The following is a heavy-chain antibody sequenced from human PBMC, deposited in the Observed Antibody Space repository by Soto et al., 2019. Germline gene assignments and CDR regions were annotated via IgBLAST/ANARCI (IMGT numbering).Heavy chain of an antibody. CDR2: IKEDGSEK. V-gene: IGHV3-7*01. Sequence: GGSLRLSCAASGFSFIDSWMDWVRQAPGKGPEWVANIKEDGSEKNYVDSVKGRFTISRDNAKNSLYLQMNSLRAEDTAVYYCASLGRHGWGQGTTVTVSS. CDR1: GFSFIDSW. J-gene: IGHJ6*02. D-gene: IGHD3-16*01. CDR3: ASLGRHG.